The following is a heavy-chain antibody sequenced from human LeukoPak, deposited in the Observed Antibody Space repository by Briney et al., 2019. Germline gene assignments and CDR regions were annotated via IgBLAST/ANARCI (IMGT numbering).Heavy chain of an antibody. Sequence: SGGSLRLSCAASGFTVSSNYMSWVRQAPGKGLEWVGRIKSKTDGGTTDYAAPVKGRFTISRDDSKNTLYLQMNSLKTEDTAVYYCALDWLAAGLYYYYGMDVWGQGTTVTVSS. D-gene: IGHD3-9*01. CDR3: ALDWLAAGLYYYYGMDV. V-gene: IGHV3-15*01. CDR1: GFTVSSNY. J-gene: IGHJ6*02. CDR2: IKSKTDGGTT.